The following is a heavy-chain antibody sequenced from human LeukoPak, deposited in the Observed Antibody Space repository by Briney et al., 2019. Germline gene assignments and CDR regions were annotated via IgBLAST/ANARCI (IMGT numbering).Heavy chain of an antibody. CDR3: AINPGDQLLQPGHFDY. CDR2: ISAYNGNT. D-gene: IGHD2-2*01. J-gene: IGHJ4*02. V-gene: IGHV1-18*01. Sequence: GASVKVSCKASGYTFTSYGISWVRQAPGQGLEWMGWISAYNGNTNYAQKLQGRVTMTTDTSTSTAYMELRSLRSDDTAVYYCAINPGDQLLQPGHFDYWGQGTLVTVSS. CDR1: GYTFTSYG.